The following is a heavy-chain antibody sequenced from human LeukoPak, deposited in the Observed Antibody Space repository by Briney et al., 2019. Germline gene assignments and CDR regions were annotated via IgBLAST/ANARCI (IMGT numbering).Heavy chain of an antibody. D-gene: IGHD3-10*01. V-gene: IGHV1-18*01. CDR1: GYTFTSYG. CDR2: ISAYNGNT. CDR3: ARARRLLWFGELFPLDY. Sequence: ASVKVSCKASGYTFTSYGISWVRQAPGQGLEWMGWISAYNGNTNCAQKLQGRVTMTTDTSTSTAYMELRSLRSDDTAVYYCARARRLLWFGELFPLDYWGQGTLVTVSS. J-gene: IGHJ4*02.